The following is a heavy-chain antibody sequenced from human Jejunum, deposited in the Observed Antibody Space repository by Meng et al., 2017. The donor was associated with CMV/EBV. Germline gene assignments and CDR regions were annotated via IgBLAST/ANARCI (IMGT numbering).Heavy chain of an antibody. CDR3: ARLHGYSSEEFDY. J-gene: IGHJ4*02. Sequence: CPLSSGSTTPHYCSWIRQPPGQGLEWLAYIYYNGNTRYNPSLKSRLTMSVDTSKNQFSLRLTSVTAADTAVYYCARLHGYSSEEFDYWGQGTLVTVSS. D-gene: IGHD5-24*01. CDR2: IYYNGNT. V-gene: IGHV4-59*08. CDR1: SGSTTPHY.